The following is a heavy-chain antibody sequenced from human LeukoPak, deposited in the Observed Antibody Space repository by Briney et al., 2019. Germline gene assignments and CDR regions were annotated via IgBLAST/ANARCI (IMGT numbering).Heavy chain of an antibody. D-gene: IGHD2-15*01. V-gene: IGHV5-51*01. CDR1: GYSFTSYW. CDR3: ARIRLVATSLEAFDI. CDR2: IYPGDSDT. Sequence: GESLKISCKGSGYSFTSYWIGWVRQMPGKGLEWMGIIYPGDSDTTYSPSFQGQVTISADESITTAYLQWSTLKASDTAMYYCARIRLVATSLEAFDIWGQGTMVTVFS. J-gene: IGHJ3*02.